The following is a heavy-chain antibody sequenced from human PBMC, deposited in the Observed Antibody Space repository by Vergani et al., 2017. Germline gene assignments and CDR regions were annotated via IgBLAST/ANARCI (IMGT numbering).Heavy chain of an antibody. V-gene: IGHV3-53*02. CDR1: GFTVSSNY. CDR3: ATDVHYGGNPSDGMDV. CDR2: IYSGGST. J-gene: IGHJ6*02. Sequence: EVQLVETGGGLIQPGGSLRLSCAASGFTVSSNYMSWVRQAPGKGLEWVSVIYSGGSTYYADSVKGRFTISRDNSKNTLYLQMNSLRAEDTAVYYCATDVHYGGNPSDGMDVWGQGTTVTVSS. D-gene: IGHD4-23*01.